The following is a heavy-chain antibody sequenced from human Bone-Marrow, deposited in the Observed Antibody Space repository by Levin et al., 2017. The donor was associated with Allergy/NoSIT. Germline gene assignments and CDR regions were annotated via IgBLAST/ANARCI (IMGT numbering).Heavy chain of an antibody. CDR3: ATLEYCSSTSCPL. D-gene: IGHD2/OR15-2a*01. Sequence: LSLTCAVSGFTFRNYDMHWVRHTPGKGLEWVAVISFDGSNEHYAESVTGRFTISRDNSESTLDLQMNSLRSEDTAVYYCATLEYCSSTSCPLGGQGTVVTVSS. CDR2: ISFDGSNE. J-gene: IGHJ4*02. CDR1: GFTFRNYD. V-gene: IGHV3-30*03.